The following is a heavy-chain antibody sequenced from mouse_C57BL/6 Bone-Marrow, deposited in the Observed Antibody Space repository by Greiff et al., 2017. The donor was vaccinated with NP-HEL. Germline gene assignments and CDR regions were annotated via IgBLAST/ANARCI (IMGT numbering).Heavy chain of an antibody. D-gene: IGHD2-4*01. CDR3: ARRTIYYDYDGRSLDY. V-gene: IGHV1-55*01. J-gene: IGHJ2*01. CDR2: IYPGSGST. Sequence: QVQLQQPGAELVKPGASVKMSCKASGYTFTSYWITWVKQRPGQGLEWIGDIYPGSGSTNYNEKFKSKATLIVDTSSSTAYMRLSSLTSEDSAVYYGARRTIYYDYDGRSLDYWGQGTTLTVSS. CDR1: GYTFTSYW.